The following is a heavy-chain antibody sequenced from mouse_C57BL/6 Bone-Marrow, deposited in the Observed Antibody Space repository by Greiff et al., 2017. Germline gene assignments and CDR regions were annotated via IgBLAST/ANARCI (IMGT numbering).Heavy chain of an antibody. CDR1: GFSLTSYG. J-gene: IGHJ4*01. CDR2: IWRGGST. V-gene: IGHV2-5*01. D-gene: IGHD2-4*01. CDR3: AKNGDDDNYYAMYY. Sequence: VQLLQSGPGLVQPSQSLSITCTVSGFSLTSYGVPWVRQSPGKGLEWLGVIWRGGSTDYNAAFMSRLSITKDNSTSQVFCKMNSLQADDTAIYYCAKNGDDDNYYAMYYWGQGTSVTVPS.